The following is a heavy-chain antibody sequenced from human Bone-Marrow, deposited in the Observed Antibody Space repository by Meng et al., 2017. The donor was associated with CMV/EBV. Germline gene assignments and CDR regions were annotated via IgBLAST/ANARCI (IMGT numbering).Heavy chain of an antibody. D-gene: IGHD3-16*02. V-gene: IGHV3-53*01. J-gene: IGHJ4*02. CDR2: IYTSGST. CDR1: GFSVTSNY. CDR3: AKTSGGVIEGPDY. Sequence: GGSLRLSCAASGFSVTSNYMSWVRQAPGKGLEWVSIIYTSGSTHYADSVKGRFTISRDNFKNTVYLQMNSLRAEDTAVYYCAKTSGGVIEGPDYWGQGTRVTVSS.